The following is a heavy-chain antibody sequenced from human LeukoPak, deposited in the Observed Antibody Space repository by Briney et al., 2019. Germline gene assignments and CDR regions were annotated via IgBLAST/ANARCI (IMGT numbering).Heavy chain of an antibody. D-gene: IGHD1-26*01. CDR3: ATLTWDPSDRPFDY. CDR2: IYSSGTA. Sequence: PSETLSLTCTVSVGSLSSGNYFRDYFWGWIRQPPGKGLEWIGHIYSSGTAFYSPSLQSRVTMSVDTSKNRFSLNLNSMTAADTAVYYCATLTWDPSDRPFDYWGQGILVTVSS. V-gene: IGHV4-39*01. CDR1: VGSLSSGNYF. J-gene: IGHJ4*02.